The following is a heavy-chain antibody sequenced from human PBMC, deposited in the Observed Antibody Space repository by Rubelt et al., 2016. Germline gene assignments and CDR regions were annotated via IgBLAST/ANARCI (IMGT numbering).Heavy chain of an antibody. CDR3: ARDRSLGASRVYHLDY. V-gene: IGHV3-48*02. D-gene: IGHD1-26*01. J-gene: IGHJ4*01. Sequence: EVQLLESRGGLVQPGGSLRLSCAASGFTLGGHAMNWVRQVPGKGLEWISYISSSSGNIWYADSVKGRSTVSRDNAKNSLYLQMNSLRDEDTAVYYCARDRSLGASRVYHLDYWGRGILITVSS. CDR1: GFTLGGHA. CDR2: ISSSSGNI.